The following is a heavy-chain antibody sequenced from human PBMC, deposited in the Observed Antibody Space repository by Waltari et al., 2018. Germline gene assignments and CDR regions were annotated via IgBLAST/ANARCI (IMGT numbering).Heavy chain of an antibody. CDR2: MYHSGST. Sequence: QVQLQESGPGLVKPSETLSLTCAVSGYSIRSCYYWGWIRPPPGKGLEWIGSMYHSGSTYYNPSLKSRVTISVDTSKNQFSLKLSSVTGADTAVYYCATTPAGGVAFDIWGQGTKGHRLF. V-gene: IGHV4-38-2*01. CDR3: ATTPAGGVAFDI. D-gene: IGHD1-26*01. J-gene: IGHJ3*02. CDR1: GYSIRSCYY.